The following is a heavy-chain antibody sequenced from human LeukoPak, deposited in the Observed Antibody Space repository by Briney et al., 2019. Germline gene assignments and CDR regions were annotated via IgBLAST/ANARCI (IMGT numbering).Heavy chain of an antibody. CDR2: IYSGGST. CDR3: ASPDASMVSAFDY. V-gene: IGHV3-53*01. CDR1: GFTVSSNY. Sequence: GGSLRLSCAASGFTVSSNYMSWVRQAPGKGLEWVSVIYSGGSTYYADSVKGRFTISRDNSKNTLYLQMNSLRAEDTAVYYCASPDASMVSAFDYWGQGTLVTVSS. D-gene: IGHD5-18*01. J-gene: IGHJ4*02.